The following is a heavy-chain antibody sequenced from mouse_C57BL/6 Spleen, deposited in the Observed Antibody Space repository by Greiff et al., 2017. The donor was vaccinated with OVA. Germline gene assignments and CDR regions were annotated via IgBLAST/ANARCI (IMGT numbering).Heavy chain of an antibody. Sequence: EVKLMESGPVLVKPGASVKMSCKASGYTFTDYYMNWVKQSHGKSLEWIGVINPYNGGTSYNQKFKGKATLTVDKSSSTAYMELNSLTSEDSAVYYCARSDDGYYEAWFAYWGQGTLVTVSA. CDR1: GYTFTDYY. V-gene: IGHV1-19*01. J-gene: IGHJ3*01. D-gene: IGHD2-3*01. CDR2: INPYNGGT. CDR3: ARSDDGYYEAWFAY.